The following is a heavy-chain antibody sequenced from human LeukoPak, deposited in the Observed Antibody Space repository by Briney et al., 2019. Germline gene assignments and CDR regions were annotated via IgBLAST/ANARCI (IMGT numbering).Heavy chain of an antibody. Sequence: SVKVSCKASGGTFSSYAISWVRQAPGQGLEWMGGIIPIFGTANYAQKFQGRVTFTTDESTSTAYMELSSLRSEDTAVYYSATRYYDILTGYYYYFDYWGQGTLVTVSS. D-gene: IGHD3-9*01. CDR1: GGTFSSYA. CDR2: IIPIFGTA. J-gene: IGHJ4*02. V-gene: IGHV1-69*05. CDR3: ATRYYDILTGYYYYFDY.